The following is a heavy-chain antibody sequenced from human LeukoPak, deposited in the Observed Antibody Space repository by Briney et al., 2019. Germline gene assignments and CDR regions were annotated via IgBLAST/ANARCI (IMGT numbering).Heavy chain of an antibody. CDR2: IYYSGST. Sequence: GSLRLSCAASGFTVSSNYMGLIRQPPGKGLEWIGSIYYSGSTYYNPSLKSRVTISVDTSKNQFSLKLSSVTAADTAVYYCARPSEYSSGWVDYWGQGTLVTVSS. V-gene: IGHV4-39*01. CDR3: ARPSEYSSGWVDY. CDR1: GFTVSSNY. D-gene: IGHD6-19*01. J-gene: IGHJ4*02.